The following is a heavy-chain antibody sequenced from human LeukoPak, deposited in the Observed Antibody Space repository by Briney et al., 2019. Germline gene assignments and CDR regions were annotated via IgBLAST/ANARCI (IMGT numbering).Heavy chain of an antibody. CDR3: ASSNLGSLGQFDP. Sequence: SETLSLTCTGSGGSISNYYWSWIRQPPGKGLEWIGFIHSNGGANYNASLNSRATISRDTSRSQVSLKLTSVTAADTAVYYCASSNLGSLGQFDPWGQGTLVTVSS. CDR2: IHSNGGA. V-gene: IGHV4-59*01. J-gene: IGHJ5*02. D-gene: IGHD3-10*01. CDR1: GGSISNYY.